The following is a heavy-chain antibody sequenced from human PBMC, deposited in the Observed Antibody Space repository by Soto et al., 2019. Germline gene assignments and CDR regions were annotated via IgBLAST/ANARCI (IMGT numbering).Heavy chain of an antibody. V-gene: IGHV1-69*06. CDR2: IIPIFGTA. CDR3: ARGRLDYYGSGSPTAFGY. CDR1: RGTFSSYA. J-gene: IGHJ4*02. Sequence: ASVKVSCKASRGTFSSYAISWVRQAPGQGLEWMGGIIPIFGTANYAQKFQGRVTITADKSTSTAYMELSSLRSEDTAVYYCARGRLDYYGSGSPTAFGYWGQGTLVTVSS. D-gene: IGHD3-10*01.